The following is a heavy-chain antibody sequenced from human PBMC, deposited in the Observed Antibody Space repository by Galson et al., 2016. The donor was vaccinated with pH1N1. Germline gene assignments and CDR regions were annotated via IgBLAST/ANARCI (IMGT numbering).Heavy chain of an antibody. Sequence: SVKVSCKASGYTFTSNAMNWVRQAPGQGLEWMGWINTNTENPTYAQGFTGRFVFSLDPSVSMAYLQISSLKAEDTAVYYCARSYCSSTSCYGGPYYYYGMDVWGQGTTVTVSS. V-gene: IGHV7-4-1*04. D-gene: IGHD2-2*01. CDR2: INTNTENP. CDR3: ARSYCSSTSCYGGPYYYYGMDV. J-gene: IGHJ6*02. CDR1: GYTFTSNA.